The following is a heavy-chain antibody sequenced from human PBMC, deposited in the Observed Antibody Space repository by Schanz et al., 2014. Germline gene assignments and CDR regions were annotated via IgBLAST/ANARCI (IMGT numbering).Heavy chain of an antibody. CDR1: GFTFSGYG. CDR2: ISYDGKHK. Sequence: QVQLVESGGGVVQPGRSLRLSCAASGFTFSGYGMHWVRQAPGKGLEWVAIISYDGKHKNYEDSVKGRFTISRDNSKNTLQLQMNSLRVEDTAVYYCAKDDTQVNGMDVWGQGTTVTVSS. CDR3: AKDDTQVNGMDV. J-gene: IGHJ6*02. V-gene: IGHV3-30*18.